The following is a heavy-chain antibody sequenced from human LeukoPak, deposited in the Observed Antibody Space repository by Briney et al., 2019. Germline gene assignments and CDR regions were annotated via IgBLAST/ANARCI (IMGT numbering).Heavy chain of an antibody. Sequence: GGSLRLSCAASGFTFSSYSMNWVRQAPGKGLEWGSSISSSSSYIYYADSVKGRFTISRDNAKNSLHLQMNSLRAEDTAVYYCARDTYYYGSGSYYNWFDPWGQGTLVTVSS. CDR3: ARDTYYYGSGSYYNWFDP. V-gene: IGHV3-21*01. CDR2: ISSSSSYI. D-gene: IGHD3-10*01. J-gene: IGHJ5*02. CDR1: GFTFSSYS.